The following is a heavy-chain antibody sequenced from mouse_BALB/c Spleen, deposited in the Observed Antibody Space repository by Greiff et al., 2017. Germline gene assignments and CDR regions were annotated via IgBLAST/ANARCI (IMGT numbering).Heavy chain of an antibody. CDR3: ARTATTPLWYFDV. V-gene: IGHV14-3*02. Sequence: VQLQQSGAELVKPGASVKLSCTASGFNIKDTYMHWVKQRPEQGLEWIGRIDPANGNTKYDPKFQGKATITADTSSNTAYLQLSSLTSEDTAVYFCARTATTPLWYFDVWGAGTTVTVSS. J-gene: IGHJ1*01. CDR1: GFNIKDTY. D-gene: IGHD1-2*01. CDR2: IDPANGNT.